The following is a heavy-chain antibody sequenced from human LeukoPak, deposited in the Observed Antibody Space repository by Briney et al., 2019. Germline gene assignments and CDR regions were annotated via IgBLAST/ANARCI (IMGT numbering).Heavy chain of an antibody. V-gene: IGHV3-30*18. J-gene: IGHJ6*02. CDR3: AKDIVWFGEFPPNWYGMDV. D-gene: IGHD3-10*01. CDR2: ISYDGSNK. Sequence: GRSLRLSCAASGFTFSSYGMHWVRQAPGKGLEWVAVISYDGSNKYYADSVKGRFTISRDNSKNTLYLQMNSLRAEDTAVYYCAKDIVWFGEFPPNWYGMDVWGQGTTVTVSS. CDR1: GFTFSSYG.